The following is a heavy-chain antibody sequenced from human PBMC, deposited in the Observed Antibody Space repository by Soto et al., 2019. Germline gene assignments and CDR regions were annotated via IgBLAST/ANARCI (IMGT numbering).Heavy chain of an antibody. CDR3: ARERKVTMVRGVIDYGMDV. J-gene: IGHJ6*02. Sequence: NPSETLSLTCAVSGGSISSGGYSWSWIRQPPGKGLEWIGYIYHSGSTYYNPSLKSRVTISVDRSKNQFSLKLSSVTAADTAVYYCARERKVTMVRGVIDYGMDVRGQGTTVTVSS. D-gene: IGHD3-10*01. V-gene: IGHV4-30-2*01. CDR2: IYHSGST. CDR1: GGSISSGGYS.